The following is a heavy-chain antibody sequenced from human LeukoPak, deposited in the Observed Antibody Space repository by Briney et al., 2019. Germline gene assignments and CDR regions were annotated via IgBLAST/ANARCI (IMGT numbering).Heavy chain of an antibody. CDR2: IKHDRDEK. CDR3: AREVAGHLDY. CDR1: GFTFSTYG. D-gene: IGHD6-19*01. J-gene: IGHJ4*02. V-gene: IGHV3-7*01. Sequence: GGSLRLSCVASGFTFSTYGMHWVRQSPGKGLEWVANIKHDRDEKYFVDSVKGRFSISRDNAKNSLFLQMTSLRAEDTAVYYCAREVAGHLDYWGQGTLVIVSS.